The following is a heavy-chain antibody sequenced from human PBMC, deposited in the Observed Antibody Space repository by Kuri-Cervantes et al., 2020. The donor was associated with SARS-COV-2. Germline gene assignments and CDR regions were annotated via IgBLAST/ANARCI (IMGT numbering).Heavy chain of an antibody. Sequence: SETLSLTCTVSGGSVNNTNYYWGWIRQPPGKRLEWIGSIYYSGKTFYNPSLKSRVTISVDTSKNQFSLNLNSVTAADTAVYYCARGPDEGYYFDYWGQGTLVTVSS. CDR3: ARGPDEGYYFDY. CDR2: IYYSGKT. J-gene: IGHJ4*02. V-gene: IGHV4-39*01. CDR1: GGSVNNTNYY.